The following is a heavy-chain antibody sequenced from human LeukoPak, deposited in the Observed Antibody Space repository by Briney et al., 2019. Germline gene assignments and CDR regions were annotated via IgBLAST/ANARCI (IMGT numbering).Heavy chain of an antibody. CDR3: TTDGGALKG. CDR1: GLSFRDAW. D-gene: IGHD3-16*01. CDR2: IMDKNYGAKV. Sequence: PGGSLRLSCAASGLSFRDAWMNWVRQAPGKGLEWVGRIMDKNYGAKVDCAAPVNGRFTISRDDSKNTMFLQMNNLRPDDTAVYYCTTDGGALKGWGQGTLVTVSP. J-gene: IGHJ4*02. V-gene: IGHV3-15*07.